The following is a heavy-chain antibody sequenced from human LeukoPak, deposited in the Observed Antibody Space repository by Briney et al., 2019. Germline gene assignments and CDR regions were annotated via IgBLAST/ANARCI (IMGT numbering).Heavy chain of an antibody. J-gene: IGHJ4*02. V-gene: IGHV3-7*01. CDR3: ARGGSH. Sequence: GSLRLSCAASGFTFSNYWMNWVRQAPGKGLEWVANIKQDGSEKYYVDSVKGRFTISRDNAKNSLYLQMNSLRAEDTAVYYCARGGSHWGQGTLVTVSS. D-gene: IGHD3-16*01. CDR2: IKQDGSEK. CDR1: GFTFSNYW.